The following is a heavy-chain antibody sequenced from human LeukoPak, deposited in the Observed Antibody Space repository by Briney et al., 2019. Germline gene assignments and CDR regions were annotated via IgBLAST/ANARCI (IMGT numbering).Heavy chain of an antibody. CDR1: GFTFSSYA. Sequence: PGRSLRLSCAASGFTFSSYAMHWVRQAPGKGLEWAAVISYDGSNKYYADSVKGRFTISRDNSKNTLYLQMNSLRAEDTAVYYCARGSGSFHYFDYWGQGTLVTVSS. J-gene: IGHJ4*02. D-gene: IGHD1-26*01. CDR3: ARGSGSFHYFDY. CDR2: ISYDGSNK. V-gene: IGHV3-30-3*01.